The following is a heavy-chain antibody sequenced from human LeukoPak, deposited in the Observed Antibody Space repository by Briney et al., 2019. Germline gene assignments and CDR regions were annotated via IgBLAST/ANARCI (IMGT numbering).Heavy chain of an antibody. Sequence: PSETLSLTCAVYGGSFSGYYWSWIRKPPGKGLEWIGEINHSGSTNYNPSLKSRVTISVDTSKNQLSLKLSSVTAADTAVYYCAVTRWLRTFDYWGQGTLVTVSS. V-gene: IGHV4-34*01. CDR1: GGSFSGYY. CDR2: INHSGST. J-gene: IGHJ4*02. CDR3: AVTRWLRTFDY. D-gene: IGHD5-24*01.